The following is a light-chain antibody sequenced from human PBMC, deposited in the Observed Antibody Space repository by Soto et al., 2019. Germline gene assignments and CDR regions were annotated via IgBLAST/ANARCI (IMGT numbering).Light chain of an antibody. V-gene: IGKV3-15*01. CDR1: QSISSN. CDR3: QQYNNWLLT. Sequence: EIGMTQSPATLSVSQGDRATLSSRASQSISSNLAWYQQKPGQAPRLLIYGASTRATGIPARFRGSGSGTEFTLTISSLQSEDFAVYYCQQYNNWLLTFGEGTKVDIK. J-gene: IGKJ1*01. CDR2: GAS.